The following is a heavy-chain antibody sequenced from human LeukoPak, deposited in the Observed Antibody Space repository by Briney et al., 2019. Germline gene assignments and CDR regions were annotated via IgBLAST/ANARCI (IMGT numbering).Heavy chain of an antibody. CDR1: GGTFSSYA. CDR3: ARGRLVPVPDY. D-gene: IGHD2-2*01. CDR2: IIPIFGTA. V-gene: IGHV1-69*01. Sequence: SVKVSCTASGGTFSSYAISWVRQAPGQGLEWRGGIIPIFGTANYAQKFQGRVTITADESTSTAYMQLSSLRSEHTAVYYCARGRLVPVPDYWGQGTLVTVSS. J-gene: IGHJ4*02.